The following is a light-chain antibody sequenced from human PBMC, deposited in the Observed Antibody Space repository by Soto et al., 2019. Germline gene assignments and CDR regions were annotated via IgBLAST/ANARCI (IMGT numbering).Light chain of an antibody. J-gene: IGKJ4*01. CDR3: QQYISSPLT. Sequence: ENVLTQSPGTLSLSPGERAAHSCRASQRFISDYLAWYQQKPGQAPSLLTYGASSRATDVPDRFSASGSGTDFALTISRLEPEDVAVYYCQQYISSPLTFGGGTKVDIK. CDR1: QRFISDY. CDR2: GAS. V-gene: IGKV3-20*01.